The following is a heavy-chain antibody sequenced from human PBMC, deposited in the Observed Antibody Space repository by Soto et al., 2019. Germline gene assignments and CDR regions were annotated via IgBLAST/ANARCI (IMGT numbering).Heavy chain of an antibody. CDR3: ARVFNPLYSSADYYNYGMDV. V-gene: IGHV1-2*04. Sequence: ASVKLSCKASGYTFTGYYMHWLRQAPGQGLEWMGWINPNSGGTNYAQKFQGWVTMTRDTSISTAYRELRGLRSDDTAVYYCARVFNPLYSSADYYNYGMDVWGQGTTVTVSS. CDR2: INPNSGGT. D-gene: IGHD6-25*01. J-gene: IGHJ6*02. CDR1: GYTFTGYY.